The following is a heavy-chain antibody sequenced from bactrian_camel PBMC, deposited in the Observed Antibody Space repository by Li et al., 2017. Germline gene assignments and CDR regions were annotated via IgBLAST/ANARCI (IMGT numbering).Heavy chain of an antibody. Sequence: VQLVESGGGSVQAGGSLRLSCETPGYTASAYCLAWFRQRLGQAREGVARIDSDGTARYADAVTGRFTISKDNANNVLYLHMSNLKPEDTAKYYCGADPLSQVCQGGYFYYGQGTQVTV. CDR2: IDSDGTA. CDR1: GYTASAYC. V-gene: IGHV3S57*01. CDR3: GADPLSQVCQGGYFY. D-gene: IGHD2*01. J-gene: IGHJ4*01.